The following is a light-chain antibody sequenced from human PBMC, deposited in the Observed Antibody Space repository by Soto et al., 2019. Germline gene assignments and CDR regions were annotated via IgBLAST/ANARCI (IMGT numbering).Light chain of an antibody. CDR3: QHYQSYSYT. CDR2: DAS. Sequence: DIQMTQSPSTLSASVGDRVTITCRASQSINNWLAWYQQKPGKAPKLLIYDASTLDIGVPSRFSGSGFWTDFSLTISSLQPDELATCYCQHYQSYSYTFGQGTKLEVK. J-gene: IGKJ2*01. V-gene: IGKV1-5*01. CDR1: QSINNW.